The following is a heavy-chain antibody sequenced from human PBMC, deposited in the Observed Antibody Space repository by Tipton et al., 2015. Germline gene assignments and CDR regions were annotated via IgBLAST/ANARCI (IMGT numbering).Heavy chain of an antibody. CDR3: ARGNPYYYESSGYFFYAMDV. J-gene: IGHJ6*02. CDR2: INPDDSDT. D-gene: IGHD3-22*01. CDR1: GYSFTSYW. Sequence: VQLVQSGAEVKKPGESLKISCQGSGYSFTSYWIGWVRQMPGKGLEWMGIINPDDSDTKYSPSFQGQVTISADKSISTAYLQWSSLKASDTAMYYCARGNPYYYESSGYFFYAMDVWGQGTTVTVSS. V-gene: IGHV5-51*01.